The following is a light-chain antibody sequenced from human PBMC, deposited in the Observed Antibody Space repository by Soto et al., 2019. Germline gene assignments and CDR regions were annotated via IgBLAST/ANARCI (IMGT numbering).Light chain of an antibody. CDR2: RAS. Sequence: DIQMTQSPSTLSASVGDRVIITCRASQSISSWLAWYQQQPGKAPNLLIYRASTLKSGIPSRFSGSGSGTEFTLTISSLQPDDFATYYCQQYDRASWTFGPGTKVEIK. CDR3: QQYDRASWT. CDR1: QSISSW. J-gene: IGKJ1*01. V-gene: IGKV1-5*03.